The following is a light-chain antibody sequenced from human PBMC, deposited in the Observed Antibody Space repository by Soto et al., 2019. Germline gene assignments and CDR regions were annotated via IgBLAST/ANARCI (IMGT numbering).Light chain of an antibody. Sequence: QSVLTQPPSVSGAPGQRVTISCTGTSSNIGAGYDVHWYKQLPGTTPKLRIYGNNNRPSEVHDRFSASRSGTSASLAITGLRAEDEADYYCQSYDSSLSGLVFGGGTKLTVL. CDR1: SSNIGAGYD. CDR3: QSYDSSLSGLV. J-gene: IGLJ2*01. CDR2: GNN. V-gene: IGLV1-40*01.